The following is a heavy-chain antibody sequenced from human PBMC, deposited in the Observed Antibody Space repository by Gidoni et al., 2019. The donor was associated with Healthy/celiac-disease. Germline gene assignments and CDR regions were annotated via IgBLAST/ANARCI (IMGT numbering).Heavy chain of an antibody. V-gene: IGHV3-23*01. CDR1: GFTVSSYA. J-gene: IGHJ4*02. D-gene: IGHD7-27*01. CDR3: AKCFTRTGDPILDY. CDR2: ISGSGGST. Sequence: EVQLLESGGGLVQPGGSLRLSCAASGFTVSSYAMSWVRQAPGKGLEWVSAISGSGGSTYYADSVKGRFTISRDNSKNTLYLQMNSLRAEDTAVYYCAKCFTRTGDPILDYWGQGTLVTVSS.